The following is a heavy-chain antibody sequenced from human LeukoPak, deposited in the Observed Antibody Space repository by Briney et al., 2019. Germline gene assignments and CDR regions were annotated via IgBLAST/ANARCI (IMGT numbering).Heavy chain of an antibody. CDR1: GFTFDDYA. V-gene: IGHV3-9*01. J-gene: IGHJ4*02. Sequence: GGSLRLSCAASGFTFDDYAMHWVRQAPGKGLEWVSGISWNSGSIGYADSVKGRFTISRDNAKNSLYLQMNSLRAEDTALYYCAKAMAGTEGFDYWGQGTLVTVSS. CDR2: ISWNSGSI. CDR3: AKAMAGTEGFDY. D-gene: IGHD6-19*01.